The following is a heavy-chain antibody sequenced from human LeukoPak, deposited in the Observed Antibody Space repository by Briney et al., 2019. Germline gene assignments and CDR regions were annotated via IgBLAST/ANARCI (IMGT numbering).Heavy chain of an antibody. D-gene: IGHD4-17*01. Sequence: GGSLRLSCAASGFTFSSYAMSWVRQAPRKGLEWVSGISGGGGSTYYADSVKGRFTISRDNSKNTLYLQMNSLRAEDTAVFYCAKGLFPRVNYGDYGYYFDYWGQGTLVTVSS. V-gene: IGHV3-23*01. CDR1: GFTFSSYA. J-gene: IGHJ4*02. CDR2: ISGGGGST. CDR3: AKGLFPRVNYGDYGYYFDY.